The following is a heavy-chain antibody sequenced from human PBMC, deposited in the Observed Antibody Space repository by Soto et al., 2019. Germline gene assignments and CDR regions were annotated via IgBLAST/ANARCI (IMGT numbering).Heavy chain of an antibody. CDR1: GDSVSNNGAT. D-gene: IGHD4-4*01. CDR3: ARDPPPFNSAFDS. V-gene: IGHV6-1*01. CDR2: AYYRSRWQY. J-gene: IGHJ4*02. Sequence: SQTLSLTCAICGDSVSNNGATWNWIRQSPSRGLEWLGRAYYRSRWQYDYATSVRSRITIIPDTSKNQSSLQLTSVTPEDTAVYSCARDPPPFNSAFDSWGQGSLVTVSS.